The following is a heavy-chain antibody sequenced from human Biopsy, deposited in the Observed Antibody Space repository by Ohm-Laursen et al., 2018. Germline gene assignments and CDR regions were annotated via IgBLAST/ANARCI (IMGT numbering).Heavy chain of an antibody. CDR3: AADINVWNVNY. V-gene: IGHV1-24*01. CDR2: FAPENGKT. CDR1: GYAVTEFS. J-gene: IGHJ4*02. Sequence: ASVKVSCKVSGYAVTEFSMHWVRQAPGKGLEWMGGFAPENGKTIYAQKFQGRVTMTEDTSTDTAYMELSSLRSEDTAACYCAADINVWNVNYWGQGTQVTVSS. D-gene: IGHD1-1*01.